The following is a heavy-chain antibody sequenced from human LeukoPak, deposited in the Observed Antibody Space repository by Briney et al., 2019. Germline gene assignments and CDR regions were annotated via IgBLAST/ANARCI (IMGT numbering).Heavy chain of an antibody. CDR1: GFTVSSNY. CDR3: ARAPGLGYCSGGSCYPFDY. J-gene: IGHJ4*02. Sequence: TGGSLRLSCAASGFTVSSNYMSWVRQAPGKGLEWVSVIYSGGSTYYADSVKGRFTISRDNSKNTLYLQMNSLRAEDTAVYYCARAPGLGYCSGGSCYPFDYWGQGTLVTVSS. D-gene: IGHD2-15*01. V-gene: IGHV3-53*01. CDR2: IYSGGST.